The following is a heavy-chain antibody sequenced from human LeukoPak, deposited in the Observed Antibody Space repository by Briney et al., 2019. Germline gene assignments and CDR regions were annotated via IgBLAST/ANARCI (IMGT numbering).Heavy chain of an antibody. J-gene: IGHJ3*02. CDR2: ISAYNGNT. CDR3: ARSRRSWLFFDAFDI. CDR1: GYTFTSYG. Sequence: ASVKVSRKASGYTFTSYGISWVRQAPGQGLEWMGWISAYNGNTNYAQKLQGRVTMTTDTSTSTAYMELRSLRSDDTAVYYCARSRRSWLFFDAFDIWGRGTMVTVSS. V-gene: IGHV1-18*01. D-gene: IGHD6-13*01.